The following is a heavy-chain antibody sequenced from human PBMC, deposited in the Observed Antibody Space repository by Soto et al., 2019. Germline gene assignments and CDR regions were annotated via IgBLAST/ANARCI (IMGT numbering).Heavy chain of an antibody. CDR1: GYSFTSYW. Sequence: GESLKISCKGSGYSFTSYWIGWVRQMPGKGLEWMGIIYPGDSHTRYSPSFQGQVTISADKSISTAYLQWSSLKASDTAMYYCARLYYYDSSGYSNWFDPWGQGTLVTVSS. CDR3: ARLYYYDSSGYSNWFDP. D-gene: IGHD3-22*01. J-gene: IGHJ5*02. V-gene: IGHV5-51*01. CDR2: IYPGDSHT.